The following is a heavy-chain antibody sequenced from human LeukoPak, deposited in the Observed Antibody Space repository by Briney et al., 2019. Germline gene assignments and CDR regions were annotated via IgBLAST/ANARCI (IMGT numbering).Heavy chain of an antibody. CDR2: ISSSSYI. Sequence: GGSLRLSCAASGFTFSSYSMNWVRQAPGKGLEWVSSISSSSYIYYADSVKGRFTISRDNAKNSLYLQMNSLRAEDTAVYYCARAVGGTSSFDYWGQGTLVTASS. V-gene: IGHV3-21*01. J-gene: IGHJ4*02. D-gene: IGHD6-19*01. CDR1: GFTFSSYS. CDR3: ARAVGGTSSFDY.